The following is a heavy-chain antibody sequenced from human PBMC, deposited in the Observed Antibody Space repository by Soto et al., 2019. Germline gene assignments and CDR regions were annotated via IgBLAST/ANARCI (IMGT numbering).Heavy chain of an antibody. Sequence: EVQLVESGGGLVQPGGSLRPSGAASGFTFSIYWMSWVLHVPGKGLGWVANIKQDVSEKYYVDSVKGRFTISRDNAKNSLYLQMNSLRAEDTAVYYCAREKEGLAWGQGTLVTVSS. CDR2: IKQDVSEK. J-gene: IGHJ4*02. CDR1: GFTFSIYW. CDR3: AREKEGLA. V-gene: IGHV3-7*01.